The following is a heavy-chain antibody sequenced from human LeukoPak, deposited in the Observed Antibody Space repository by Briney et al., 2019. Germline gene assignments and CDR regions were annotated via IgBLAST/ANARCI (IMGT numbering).Heavy chain of an antibody. CDR3: ARDGPPYDFWSGYYMGGFDY. CDR2: INPSGGST. D-gene: IGHD3-3*01. J-gene: IGHJ4*02. CDR1: GYTFTSYY. Sequence: ASVKVSCKASGYTFTSYYMHWVRQAPGQGLEWMGIINPSGGSTSYAQKFQGRVTMTRDTSTSTAYMELSSLRSEDTAVYYCARDGPPYDFWSGYYMGGFDYWGQGTLVTVSS. V-gene: IGHV1-46*01.